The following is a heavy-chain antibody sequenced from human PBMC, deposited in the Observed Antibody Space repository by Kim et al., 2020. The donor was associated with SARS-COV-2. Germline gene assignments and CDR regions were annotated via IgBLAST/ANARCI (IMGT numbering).Heavy chain of an antibody. Sequence: SETLSLTCTVSGGSISSSSYYWGWIRQPPGKGLEWIGSIYYSGSTYYNPSLKSRVTISVDTSKNQFSLKLSSVTAADTAVYYCARVNVLRYFDWLLSPGYFVLWGRGTLVTVSS. D-gene: IGHD3-9*01. V-gene: IGHV4-39*01. CDR1: GGSISSSSYY. CDR3: ARVNVLRYFDWLLSPGYFVL. CDR2: IYYSGST. J-gene: IGHJ2*01.